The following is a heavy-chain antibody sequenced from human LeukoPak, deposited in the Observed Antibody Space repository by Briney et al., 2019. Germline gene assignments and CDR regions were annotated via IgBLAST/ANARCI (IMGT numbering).Heavy chain of an antibody. V-gene: IGHV3-30*02. D-gene: IGHD3-16*02. J-gene: IGHJ4*02. CDR2: IQHDGNNK. CDR1: GFTFSGYG. Sequence: PGGSLRLSCAASGFTFSGYGMHWVRQAPGKGLEWVSFIQHDGNNKYYTDSVKGRFTISRDDSKNTLYLQMSSLRAEDAAVYYCAKDGVIAGDRWGQGTLVTVPS. CDR3: AKDGVIAGDR.